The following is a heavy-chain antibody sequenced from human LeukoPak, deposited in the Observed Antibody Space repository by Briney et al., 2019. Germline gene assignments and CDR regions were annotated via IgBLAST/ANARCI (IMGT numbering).Heavy chain of an antibody. Sequence: SETLSLTCTVSGGSISSSSYYWGWIRQPQGKGLEWIGYIYYSGSTNYNPSLKSRVTISVDTSKNQFSLKLSSVTAADTAVYYCARQRARLPYFDYWGQGTLVTVSS. CDR2: IYYSGST. CDR3: ARQRARLPYFDY. J-gene: IGHJ4*02. V-gene: IGHV4-61*05. D-gene: IGHD4/OR15-4a*01. CDR1: GGSISSSSYY.